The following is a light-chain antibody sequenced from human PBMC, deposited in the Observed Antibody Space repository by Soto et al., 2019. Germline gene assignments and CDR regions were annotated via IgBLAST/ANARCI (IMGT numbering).Light chain of an antibody. CDR2: EVS. Sequence: QSALTQPASVSGSPGQSITISCTGTSRDVGGYNYVSWYQQHPGKAPKPMIYEVSKRPSGDPARFSGSKSGNTASLTVSGLQAEDEADYYCSSYAGSNYVFGTGTKVTVL. CDR3: SSYAGSNYV. CDR1: SRDVGGYNY. V-gene: IGLV2-8*01. J-gene: IGLJ1*01.